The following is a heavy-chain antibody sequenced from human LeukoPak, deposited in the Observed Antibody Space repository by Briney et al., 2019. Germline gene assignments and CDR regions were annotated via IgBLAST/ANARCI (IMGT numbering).Heavy chain of an antibody. CDR1: GFTVSTYT. CDR3: ARALAGAVGYFDY. D-gene: IGHD6-19*01. Sequence: GGTLRLSCAASGFTVSTYTMSWVRQAPAKGLVGVSSTTTAGRYIYYADSVKGRLTISRDNSKHTLYLPMNSLRAGDTAVLYCARALAGAVGYFDYWGQGTLVTVSS. V-gene: IGHV3-21*04. J-gene: IGHJ4*02. CDR2: TTTAGRYI.